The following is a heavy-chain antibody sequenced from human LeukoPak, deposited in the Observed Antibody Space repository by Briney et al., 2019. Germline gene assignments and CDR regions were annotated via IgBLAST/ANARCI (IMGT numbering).Heavy chain of an antibody. J-gene: IGHJ3*02. V-gene: IGHV3-64*01. CDR3: ARDRYCSGGSAPEGAFDI. D-gene: IGHD2-15*01. Sequence: PGGSLRLSCAASGFTFSSYAMHWVRQAPGKGLEYVSAISSNGGSTYYANSVKGRFTISRDNSKNTLYLQMGSLRAEDMAVYYCARDRYCSGGSAPEGAFDIWGQGTMVTVSS. CDR1: GFTFSSYA. CDR2: ISSNGGST.